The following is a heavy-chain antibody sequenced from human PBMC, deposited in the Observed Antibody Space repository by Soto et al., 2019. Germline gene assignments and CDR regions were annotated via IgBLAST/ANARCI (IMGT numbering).Heavy chain of an antibody. J-gene: IGHJ4*02. CDR2: IYYSGST. Sequence: SETLSLTCTVSGGSISDFYWSWIRQPPGKGLEWIGYIYYSGSTNYSPSLKSRVTISVDTSKNQFSLNLRSMSPADTAVYYCARVGGLAARTFDYWGPGPLVTVSS. CDR3: ARVGGLAARTFDY. CDR1: GGSISDFY. V-gene: IGHV4-59*01. D-gene: IGHD6-6*01.